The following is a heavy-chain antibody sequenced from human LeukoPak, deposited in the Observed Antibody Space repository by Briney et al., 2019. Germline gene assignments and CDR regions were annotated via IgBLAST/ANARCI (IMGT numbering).Heavy chain of an antibody. CDR1: GFTFSSYA. J-gene: IGHJ4*02. CDR3: TSSAEYQLLFIHFDY. Sequence: GGSLRLSCAASGFTFSSYAMHWVRQAPGKGLEWVAVISYDGSNKYYADSVKGRFTISRDNSKNTLYLQMNSLRAEDTAVYYCTSSAEYQLLFIHFDYWGQGTLVTVSS. V-gene: IGHV3-30-3*01. CDR2: ISYDGSNK. D-gene: IGHD2-2*01.